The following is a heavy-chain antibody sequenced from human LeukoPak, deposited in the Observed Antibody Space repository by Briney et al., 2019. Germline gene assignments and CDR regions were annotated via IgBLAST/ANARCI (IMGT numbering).Heavy chain of an antibody. Sequence: GGSLRLSCAASGFTFSSYEMNWVRQAPGKGLEWVSYISSSSNTMYYADSVKGRFTISGDNAKNSLYLQMNSLRDEDTAVYYCARAFDYWGQGTLVAVSS. CDR2: ISSSSNTM. CDR1: GFTFSSYE. V-gene: IGHV3-48*03. J-gene: IGHJ4*02. CDR3: ARAFDY.